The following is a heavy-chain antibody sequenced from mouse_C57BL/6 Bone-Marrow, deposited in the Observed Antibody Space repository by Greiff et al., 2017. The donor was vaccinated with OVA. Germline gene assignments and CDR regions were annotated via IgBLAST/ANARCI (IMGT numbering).Heavy chain of an antibody. V-gene: IGHV1-81*01. CDR2: IYPGSGNT. J-gene: IGHJ3*01. Sequence: VQLVESGAELARPGASVKLSCKASGYTFTSYGISWVKQRTGQGLEWIGEIYPGSGNTYYNEKFKGKATLTADKSSSTAYMELHSLTSEDSAVYFCARSRPWFAYWGQGTLVTVSA. CDR1: GYTFTSYG. CDR3: ARSRPWFAY.